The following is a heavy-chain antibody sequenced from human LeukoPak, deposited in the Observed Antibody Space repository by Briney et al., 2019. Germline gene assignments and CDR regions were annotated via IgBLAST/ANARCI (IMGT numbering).Heavy chain of an antibody. CDR2: IKQDGSEK. CDR1: GFTFSSYW. V-gene: IGHV3-7*01. Sequence: GGSLRLSCAASGFTFSSYWMSWVRQAPGKGLEWVANIKQDGSEKYYVDSVKGRFTISRDNAKNSLYLQMNSLRAEDTAVYYCARRGYSSGWNRFDYWGQGALVTVSS. D-gene: IGHD6-25*01. CDR3: ARRGYSSGWNRFDY. J-gene: IGHJ4*02.